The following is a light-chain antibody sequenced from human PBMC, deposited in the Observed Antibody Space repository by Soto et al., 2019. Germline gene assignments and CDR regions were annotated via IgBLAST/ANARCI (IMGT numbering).Light chain of an antibody. CDR2: DAS. CDR1: QSVSSY. V-gene: IGKV3-11*01. Sequence: EIVLTQSPATLSVSPVERATLSCRASQSVSSYLAWYQQKPGQAPRLLIYDASKRATGIPARFSGSGSGADFILTISNLEPEDFAVYYCQQRSNWPPLMYTLGQGTKLEIK. CDR3: QQRSNWPPLMYT. J-gene: IGKJ2*01.